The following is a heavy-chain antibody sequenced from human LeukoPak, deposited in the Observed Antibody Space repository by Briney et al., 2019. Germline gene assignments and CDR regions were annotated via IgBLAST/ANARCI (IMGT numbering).Heavy chain of an antibody. CDR2: ISSSRTYI. V-gene: IGHV3-21*04. J-gene: IGHJ4*02. CDR1: GFTFTDYT. Sequence: GGSLRLSCAASGFTFTDYTMNWVRQAPGKGLEWVSSISSSRTYIYYADSVKGRFTISRDNSKNTLYLQMNSLRAEDTAVFYCAKHRVAVSGVAQFDYWGQGTQVTVSS. CDR3: AKHRVAVSGVAQFDY. D-gene: IGHD6-19*01.